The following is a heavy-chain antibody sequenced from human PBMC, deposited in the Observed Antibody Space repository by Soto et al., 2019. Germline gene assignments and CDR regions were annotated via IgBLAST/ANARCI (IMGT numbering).Heavy chain of an antibody. J-gene: IGHJ6*02. Sequence: LCGGSVSSGDYYWSWIRQPPGKGLEWVGYIYRSGSANYNPSLKSRVTLSVDTSKNQFSLKLSSVTAADTALYYCATVQYYFYGMDVWGQGTTVTVSS. CDR2: IYRSGSA. CDR1: GGSVSSGDYY. V-gene: IGHV4-61*08. CDR3: ATVQYYFYGMDV.